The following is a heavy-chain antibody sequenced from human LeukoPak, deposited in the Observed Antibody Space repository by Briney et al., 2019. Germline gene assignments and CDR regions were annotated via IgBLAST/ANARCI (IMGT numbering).Heavy chain of an antibody. Sequence: GGSLRLSCAASRFTFSSSAMSWVRQAPGKGLEWFSTISGSGGSTYSTDSVKGRFTISRDNSKSTLYLQMNSLRVEDTAIYYCAKGGPQFFDYWGQGTLVTVSS. V-gene: IGHV3-23*01. CDR2: ISGSGGST. CDR3: AKGGPQFFDY. CDR1: RFTFSSSA. J-gene: IGHJ4*02. D-gene: IGHD5-24*01.